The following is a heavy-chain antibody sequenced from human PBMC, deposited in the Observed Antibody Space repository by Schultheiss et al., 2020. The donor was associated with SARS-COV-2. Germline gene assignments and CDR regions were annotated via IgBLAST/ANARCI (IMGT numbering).Heavy chain of an antibody. CDR3: ARDHIVGATNYYYYGMDV. Sequence: SQTLSLTCAVYGGSFSVYYWSCIRQPPGKGLEWIGEINHSGSTNYNPSLKSRVTISVDTSKNQFSLKLSSVTAADTAVYYCARDHIVGATNYYYYGMDVWGQGTTVTVSS. V-gene: IGHV4-34*01. J-gene: IGHJ6*02. CDR2: INHSGST. CDR1: GGSFSVYY. D-gene: IGHD1-26*01.